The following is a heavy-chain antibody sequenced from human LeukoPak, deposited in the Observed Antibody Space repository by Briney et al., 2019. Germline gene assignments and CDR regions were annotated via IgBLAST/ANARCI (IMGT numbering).Heavy chain of an antibody. D-gene: IGHD3/OR15-3a*01. CDR2: ISYDGSNK. V-gene: IGHV3-30*18. Sequence: HPGRSLRLSCAASGFTFSSYGMHWVRQAPGKGLEWVAVISYDGSNKYYADSVKGRFTISRDNSKNTLYLQMNSLRAEDTAVYYCAKEKASVDYYYYYGMDVWGQGTTVTVSS. CDR3: AKEKASVDYYYYYGMDV. J-gene: IGHJ6*02. CDR1: GFTFSSYG.